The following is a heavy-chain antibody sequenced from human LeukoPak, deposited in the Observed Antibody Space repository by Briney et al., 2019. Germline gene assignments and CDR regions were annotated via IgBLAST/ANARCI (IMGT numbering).Heavy chain of an antibody. CDR2: ISYDGSNK. CDR3: ARAPRGPNYMDV. V-gene: IGHV3-30*04. D-gene: IGHD2-15*01. Sequence: GGSLRLSCAASGFTFSSYAMHWVRQAPGKGLEWVAVISYDGSNKYYADSVKGRFTISRDNSKNTLYLQMNSLRAEDTAVYYCARAPRGPNYMDVWGKGTTVTVSS. J-gene: IGHJ6*03. CDR1: GFTFSSYA.